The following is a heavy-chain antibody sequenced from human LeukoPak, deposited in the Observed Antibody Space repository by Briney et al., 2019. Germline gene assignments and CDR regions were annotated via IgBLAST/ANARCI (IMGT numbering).Heavy chain of an antibody. D-gene: IGHD3-10*01. CDR3: ARDRELWFGELLSSIIDY. Sequence: ASVKVSCKASGYTFTGYYMHWVRQAPGQGLEWMGRINPNSGGTNCAQKFQGRVTMTRDTSISTAYMELSRLRSDDTAVYYCARDRELWFGELLSSIIDYWGQGTLVTVST. J-gene: IGHJ4*02. CDR2: INPNSGGT. V-gene: IGHV1-2*06. CDR1: GYTFTGYY.